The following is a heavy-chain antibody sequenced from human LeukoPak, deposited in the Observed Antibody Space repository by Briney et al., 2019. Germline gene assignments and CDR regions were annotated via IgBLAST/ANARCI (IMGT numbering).Heavy chain of an antibody. CDR3: AKMDIVVVPAADDAFDI. Sequence: GGSLRLSCTASGFTFSRYWMHWVRQAPGKGLVRVSRIDSDGTSTSYAPSVKGRFTISRDNAKNTLYLQMNSLRAEDTAVYYCAKMDIVVVPAADDAFDIWGQGTMVTVSS. CDR1: GFTFSRYW. D-gene: IGHD2-2*03. J-gene: IGHJ3*02. V-gene: IGHV3-74*01. CDR2: IDSDGTST.